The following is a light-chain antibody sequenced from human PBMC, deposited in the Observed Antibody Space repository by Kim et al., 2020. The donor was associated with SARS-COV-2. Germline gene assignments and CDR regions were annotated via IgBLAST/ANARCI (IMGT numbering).Light chain of an antibody. CDR1: HSVASNY. Sequence: LSPAEIATLSCRASHSVASNYLAWYQQKPGQAPRLLIFDASTRATGISDSFSGSGSGTDFSLTISRLEPEDFAVYYCQQYGTSPCTFGQGTKLEI. J-gene: IGKJ2*02. CDR2: DAS. CDR3: QQYGTSPCT. V-gene: IGKV3-20*01.